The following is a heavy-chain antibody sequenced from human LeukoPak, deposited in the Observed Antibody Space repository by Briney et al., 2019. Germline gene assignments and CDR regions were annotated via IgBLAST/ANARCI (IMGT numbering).Heavy chain of an antibody. Sequence: PGGSLRLSCAASGFTFSSYSMNWVRQAPGKGLEWVSYISSSSSTIYYADSVKGRFTISRDNAKNSLYLQMDSLRAEDTAVYYCARGNREPGAWGQGTLVTVSS. D-gene: IGHD1-14*01. CDR1: GFTFSSYS. CDR2: ISSSSSTI. CDR3: ARGNREPGA. J-gene: IGHJ4*02. V-gene: IGHV3-48*01.